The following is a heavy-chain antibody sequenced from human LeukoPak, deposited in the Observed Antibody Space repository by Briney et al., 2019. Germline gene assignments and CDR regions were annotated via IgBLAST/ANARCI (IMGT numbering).Heavy chain of an antibody. CDR3: ARDWSSKYPFYYGMDI. D-gene: IGHD4-11*01. Sequence: GGSLRLSCAASGFTFSSYAMHWVRQAPGKGLEWMAVMSYDGRNKYYADSVKGRFTISRANSKNTLYMQMNSLRAEDTAMYYCARDWSSKYPFYYGMDIWGQGTTVTVSS. CDR1: GFTFSSYA. J-gene: IGHJ6*02. CDR2: MSYDGRNK. V-gene: IGHV3-30*04.